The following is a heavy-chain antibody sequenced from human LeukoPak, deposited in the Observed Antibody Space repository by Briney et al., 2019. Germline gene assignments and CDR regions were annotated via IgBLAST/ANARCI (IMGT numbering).Heavy chain of an antibody. D-gene: IGHD1-1*01. J-gene: IGHJ4*02. CDR3: AKDKNWNDGFDY. V-gene: IGHV3-23*01. CDR1: RFTFSSYA. CDR2: ISGSGGST. Sequence: GGSLRLSCAASRFTFSSYAMSWVRQAPGKGLEWVSAISGSGGSTYYADSVKGRFTISRDNSKNTLYLQMNSLRAEDTAVYYCAKDKNWNDGFDYWGQGALVTVSS.